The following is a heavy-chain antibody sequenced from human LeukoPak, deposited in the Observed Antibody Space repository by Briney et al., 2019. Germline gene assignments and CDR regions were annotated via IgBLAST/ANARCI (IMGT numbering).Heavy chain of an antibody. CDR3: AKLWTGTTSY. J-gene: IGHJ4*02. CDR2: ISYDGSNK. D-gene: IGHD1-1*01. CDR1: GFTFSSYG. Sequence: GGPLRLSCAASGFTFSSYGMHWVRQAPGKGLEWVAVISYDGSNKYYADSVKGRFTVSRDNSKNTLYLQMNSLRAEDTAVYYCAKLWTGTTSYWGQGTLVTVSS. V-gene: IGHV3-30*18.